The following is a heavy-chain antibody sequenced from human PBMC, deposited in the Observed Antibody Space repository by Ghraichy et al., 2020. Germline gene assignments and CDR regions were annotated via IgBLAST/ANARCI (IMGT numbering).Heavy chain of an antibody. CDR1: GGSISSYY. CDR2: IYYSGST. J-gene: IGHJ3*02. Sequence: SETLSLTCTVSGGSISSYYWSWIRQPPGKGLEWIGYIYYSGSTNYNPSLKSRVTISVDTSKNQFSLKLSSVTAADTAVYYCAREWSAAGTRAFDIWGQGTMVTVSS. V-gene: IGHV4-59*01. D-gene: IGHD6-13*01. CDR3: AREWSAAGTRAFDI.